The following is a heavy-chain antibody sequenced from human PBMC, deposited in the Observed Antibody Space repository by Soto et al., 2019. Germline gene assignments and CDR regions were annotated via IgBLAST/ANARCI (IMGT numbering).Heavy chain of an antibody. CDR1: GGTXSSYA. CDR3: ARAVEMATINSPFDY. CDR2: IIPIFGTA. D-gene: IGHD5-12*01. Sequence: QXQLVXSGAEVKKPGSXVXXXXXXXGGTXSSYAISXXRQAPGXXXXXMGRIIPIFGTANYAQKFQGRVTINAXXXXXXXXXXXXXXXSEDTAVYYCARAVEMATINSPFDYWGQGTLVTVXS. J-gene: IGHJ4*02. V-gene: IGHV1-69*01.